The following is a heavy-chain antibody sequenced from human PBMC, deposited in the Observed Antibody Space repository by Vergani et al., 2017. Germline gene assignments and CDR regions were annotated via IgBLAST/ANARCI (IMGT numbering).Heavy chain of an antibody. CDR1: GLPFSSYS. D-gene: IGHD2-15*01. CDR3: ATLTSYST. J-gene: IGHJ5*02. CDR2: ISSSSSYI. V-gene: IGHV3-21*01. Sequence: EVQLVESGGGLVQPGGSLRLSWAAPGLPFSSYSMNWVRQAPGKGLEWVSSISSSSSYIYYADSVKGRFTISRDNAKNSLYLQMNSLRAEDTAVYYCATLTSYSTWGQGTLVTVSS.